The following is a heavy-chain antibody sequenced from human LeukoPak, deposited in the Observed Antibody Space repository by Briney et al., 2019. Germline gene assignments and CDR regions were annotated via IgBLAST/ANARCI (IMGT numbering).Heavy chain of an antibody. V-gene: IGHV4-30-4*08. CDR1: GYSISSGYY. CDR2: IYYSGST. J-gene: IGHJ4*02. Sequence: PSETLSPTCTVSGYSISSGYYWGWIRQPPGKGLEWIGYIYYSGSTYYNPSLKSRVTISVDTSKNQFSLKLNSVTAADTAVYYCARGDGDYWGQGTLVTVSS. CDR3: ARGDGDY.